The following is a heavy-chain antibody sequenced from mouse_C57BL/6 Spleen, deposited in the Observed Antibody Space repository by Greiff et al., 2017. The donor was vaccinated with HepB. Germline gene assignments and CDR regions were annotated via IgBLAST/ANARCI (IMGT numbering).Heavy chain of an antibody. CDR1: GFTFSSYA. J-gene: IGHJ4*01. V-gene: IGHV5-9-1*02. CDR3: TREGNDYDGSYMDY. CDR2: ISRGGDYI. D-gene: IGHD2-4*01. Sequence: EVKLMESGEGLVKPGGSLKLSCAASGFTFSSYAMSWVRQTPEKRLEWVAYISRGGDYIYYADTVKGRFPISRDNARNTLYLQMSSLKSEDTAMYYCTREGNDYDGSYMDYWGQGTSVTVSS.